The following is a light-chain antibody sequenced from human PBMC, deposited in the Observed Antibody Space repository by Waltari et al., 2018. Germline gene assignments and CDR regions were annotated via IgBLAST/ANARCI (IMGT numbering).Light chain of an antibody. J-gene: IGKJ1*01. CDR1: QNIGTY. V-gene: IGKV3-20*01. Sequence: FTQSPGTLAWSPGERATLSCRASQNIGTYLVWEQQKPGQAPRLLMYAASRRATGIPDRFSVSGSGTDFSLTFSRLGPEDFALYSCPNQERLPATFGQGNNVESK. CDR3: PNQERLPAT. CDR2: AAS.